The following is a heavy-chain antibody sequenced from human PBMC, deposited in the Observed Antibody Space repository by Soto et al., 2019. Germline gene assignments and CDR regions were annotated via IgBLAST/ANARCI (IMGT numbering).Heavy chain of an antibody. CDR2: IIPIFGKA. V-gene: IGHV1-69*01. CDR1: GGTFSSYA. CDR3: ARDQDCSGGSCYSHYYGMDV. Sequence: QVRLVQSGAEVKKPGASVKVSCKASGGTFSSYAISWVRQAPGQGLEWMGGIIPIFGKANYEQKFQGRVTITADESTSTAYMELSSRRSEDTAVYYCARDQDCSGGSCYSHYYGMDVWGQGTTVTVSS. D-gene: IGHD2-15*01. J-gene: IGHJ6*02.